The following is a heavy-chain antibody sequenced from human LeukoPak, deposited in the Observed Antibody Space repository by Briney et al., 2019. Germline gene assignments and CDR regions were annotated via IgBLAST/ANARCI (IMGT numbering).Heavy chain of an antibody. D-gene: IGHD4-17*01. J-gene: IGHJ4*02. CDR3: ARGGYGDYFDY. Sequence: ASVKVSCKASGGTFSSYAISWVRQAPGQGLEWMGGIIPIFGTANYAQKFQSRVTITADESSSTAYMELSSLRSEDTAVYYCARGGYGDYFDYWGQGTLVTVSS. CDR1: GGTFSSYA. CDR2: IIPIFGTA. V-gene: IGHV1-69*01.